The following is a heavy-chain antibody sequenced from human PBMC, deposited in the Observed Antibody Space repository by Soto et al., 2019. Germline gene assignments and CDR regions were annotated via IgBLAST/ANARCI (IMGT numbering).Heavy chain of an antibody. Sequence: QVQLVQSGAEVKKPGSSVKVSCKASGGTFSSYAISWVRQAPGQGLEWMGGIIPIFGTANYAQKFQGRVTITADESTSTAYMELRSLRSEATAVYYCASPHYCSGGSCYGDYFDYWGQGTLVTVSS. CDR2: IIPIFGTA. D-gene: IGHD2-15*01. V-gene: IGHV1-69*12. J-gene: IGHJ4*02. CDR1: GGTFSSYA. CDR3: ASPHYCSGGSCYGDYFDY.